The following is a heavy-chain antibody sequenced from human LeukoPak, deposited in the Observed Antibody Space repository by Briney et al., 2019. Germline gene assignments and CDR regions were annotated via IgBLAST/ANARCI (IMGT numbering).Heavy chain of an antibody. J-gene: IGHJ4*02. CDR3: ARRGSGSYSPSDS. CDR2: ISYSGTT. Sequence: SETLSLTCTISDGSISNYYWIWIRQPPGKGLEWVGYISYSGTTKYNPSLKSRVTISLDTAENQFSLELSSVTAADTAVYYCARRGSGSYSPSDSWGQGTLVTVSS. V-gene: IGHV4-59*12. D-gene: IGHD3-10*01. CDR1: DGSISNYY.